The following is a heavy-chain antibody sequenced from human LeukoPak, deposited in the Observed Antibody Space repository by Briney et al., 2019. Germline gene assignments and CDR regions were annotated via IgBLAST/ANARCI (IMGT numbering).Heavy chain of an antibody. CDR1: GGSISSGGYY. CDR3: ARHYTFTYYYDSSGFDP. V-gene: IGHV4-61*08. CDR2: IYYSGST. Sequence: SETLSLTCTVSGGSISSGGYYWSWIRQHPGKGLEWIGYIYYSGSTNYNPSLKSRVTISVDTSKNQFSLKLSSVTAADTAVYYCARHYTFTYYYDSSGFDPWGQGTLVTVSS. J-gene: IGHJ5*02. D-gene: IGHD3-22*01.